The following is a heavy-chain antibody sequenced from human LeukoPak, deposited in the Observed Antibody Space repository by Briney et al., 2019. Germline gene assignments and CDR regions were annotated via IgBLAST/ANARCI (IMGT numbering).Heavy chain of an antibody. CDR3: ARVSSGYVSTFDY. D-gene: IGHD3-22*01. Sequence: ASVTVSFKASGYSFNTYGISWVRQAPGQGLEWMGWVSADNGETNYAQKFQGRVTITTDESTSTAYMELSSLRSEDTAVYCCARVSSGYVSTFDYWGQGTLVTVSS. CDR1: GYSFNTYG. J-gene: IGHJ4*02. CDR2: VSADNGET. V-gene: IGHV1-18*01.